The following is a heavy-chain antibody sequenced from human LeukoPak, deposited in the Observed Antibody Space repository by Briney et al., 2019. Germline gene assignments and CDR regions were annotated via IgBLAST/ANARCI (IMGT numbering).Heavy chain of an antibody. D-gene: IGHD3-22*01. J-gene: IGHJ4*02. CDR3: ASQGNDNYYDSSAPFDY. CDR2: ISYDGSNK. V-gene: IGHV3-30-3*01. Sequence: GGSLRLSCAASGFTFSSYAMHWVRQAPGKGLEWVAVISYDGSNKYYADSVKGRFTISRDNSKNTLYLQMNSLRAEDTAVYYCASQGNDNYYDSSAPFDYWGQGTLVTVSS. CDR1: GFTFSSYA.